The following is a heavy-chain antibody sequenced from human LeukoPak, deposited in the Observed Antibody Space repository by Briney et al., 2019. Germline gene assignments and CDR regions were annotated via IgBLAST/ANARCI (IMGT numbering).Heavy chain of an antibody. CDR1: GFTFSSYS. J-gene: IGHJ5*02. Sequence: GGSLRLSCAASGFTFSSYSMNWVRQAPGKGLEWVSYISSASNTIYYADSVKGRFTSSRDNAKNSLYLQMNSLRAEDTAMYYCARDGWFGDYNWFDPWGHGTLVTVSS. D-gene: IGHD3-10*01. CDR2: ISSASNTI. V-gene: IGHV3-48*01. CDR3: ARDGWFGDYNWFDP.